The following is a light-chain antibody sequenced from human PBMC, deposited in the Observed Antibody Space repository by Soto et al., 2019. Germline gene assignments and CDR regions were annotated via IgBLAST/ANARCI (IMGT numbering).Light chain of an antibody. J-gene: IGKJ4*01. Sequence: PVERATLSCRASQSVSSYFAWYQQKPGQAPRLLIYDASTRAAGIPARFSGSGSGTDFTLTISSLEPEDFAVYYCQQRSDWPLTFGGGTKVDIK. CDR2: DAS. CDR1: QSVSSY. CDR3: QQRSDWPLT. V-gene: IGKV3-11*01.